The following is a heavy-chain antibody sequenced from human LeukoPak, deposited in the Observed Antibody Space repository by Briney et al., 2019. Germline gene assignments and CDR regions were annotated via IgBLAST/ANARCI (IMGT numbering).Heavy chain of an antibody. D-gene: IGHD4-17*01. Sequence: SVKVSCKASGGTFSSCAISWVRQAPGQGLEWMGGIIPIFGTANYAQKFQGRVTITTDESTSTAYMELSSLRSEDTAVYYCASGAFFSLRSYYYFDYWGQGTLVTVSS. CDR2: IIPIFGTA. V-gene: IGHV1-69*05. J-gene: IGHJ4*02. CDR1: GGTFSSCA. CDR3: ASGAFFSLRSYYYFDY.